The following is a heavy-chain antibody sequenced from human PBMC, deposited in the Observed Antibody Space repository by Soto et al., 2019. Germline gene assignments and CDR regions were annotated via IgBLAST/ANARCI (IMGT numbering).Heavy chain of an antibody. D-gene: IGHD3-10*01. Sequence: QVQLVQSGAEVKKPGASVKVSCKASGYTFTSYDINWVRQASGHGLEWLGWLNPHSGSTGYAQKFQGRVTMTRDISLSTAYMELSSLSSEDTAVYYCVRANYYASGSYCRIWGQGALVTVS. CDR1: GYTFTSYD. J-gene: IGHJ4*02. CDR2: LNPHSGST. V-gene: IGHV1-8*01. CDR3: VRANYYASGSYCRI.